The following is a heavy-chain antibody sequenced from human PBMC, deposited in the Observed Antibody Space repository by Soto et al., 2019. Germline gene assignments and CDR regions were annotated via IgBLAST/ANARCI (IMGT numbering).Heavy chain of an antibody. CDR1: GFTFSSYA. CDR3: AKDRGYSGYGLTHFDY. Sequence: EVQLLESGGGLVQPGGSLRLSCADSGFTFSSYAMIWVRQAPGRGLEWVSAISGSGSSTYYADSVKGRFHISRDNSKNTLYLQMNSLRAEDTAVYYCAKDRGYSGYGLTHFDYWGQGTLVTLSS. D-gene: IGHD5-12*01. CDR2: ISGSGSST. V-gene: IGHV3-23*01. J-gene: IGHJ4*02.